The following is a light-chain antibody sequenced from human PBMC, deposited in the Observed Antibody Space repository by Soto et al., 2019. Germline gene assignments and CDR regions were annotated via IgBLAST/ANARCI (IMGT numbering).Light chain of an antibody. Sequence: AIRMTQSPSSLSASTGDRVTITCRASQGISSYLAWYQQKPGKAPKLLIYAASTLQSGVPSRFSGSGSGTDFTLTISCLQSEDFATYYCQQYYSYQWMFGQGTKVEIK. J-gene: IGKJ1*01. CDR1: QGISSY. V-gene: IGKV1-8*01. CDR3: QQYYSYQWM. CDR2: AAS.